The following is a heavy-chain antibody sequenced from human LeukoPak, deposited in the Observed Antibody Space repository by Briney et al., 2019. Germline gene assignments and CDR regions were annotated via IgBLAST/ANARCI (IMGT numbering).Heavy chain of an antibody. CDR2: IYYSGST. CDR3: ARGCSGGSCYESKFDP. D-gene: IGHD2-15*01. Sequence: PSETLSLTCTVSGGSISSSSYYWGWIRQPPGKGLEWIGSIYYSGSTYYNPSLKSRVTISVDTSKNQFSLKLSSVTAADTAVYYCARGCSGGSCYESKFDPWGQGTLVTVSS. J-gene: IGHJ5*02. CDR1: GGSISSSSYY. V-gene: IGHV4-39*01.